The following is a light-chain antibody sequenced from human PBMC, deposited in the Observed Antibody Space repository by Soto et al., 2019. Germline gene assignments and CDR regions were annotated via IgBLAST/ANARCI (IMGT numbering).Light chain of an antibody. Sequence: EIVLTQSPGTLSLSPGERATLSCRASQSVSSSYLAWYQQKPGQAPRLLIYGASSRASGIPDRFSGSGSGTDFTLTISRLESEDFVVYYCQQYGSSLQTFGQGTKVDIK. CDR1: QSVSSSY. CDR3: QQYGSSLQT. CDR2: GAS. V-gene: IGKV3-20*01. J-gene: IGKJ1*01.